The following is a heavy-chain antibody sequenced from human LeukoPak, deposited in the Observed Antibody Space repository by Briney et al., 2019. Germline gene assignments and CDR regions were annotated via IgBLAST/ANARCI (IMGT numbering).Heavy chain of an antibody. Sequence: PGGSLRLSCAASGFTFSSYGMHWVRQAPGKGLEWVAFIRYDGGNKYYADSVKGRFTISRDNSKNALYLQMNSLRAEDTAVYYCAKVSGRPGLLDYWGQGTLVTVSS. CDR2: IRYDGGNK. CDR3: AKVSGRPGLLDY. J-gene: IGHJ4*02. CDR1: GFTFSSYG. D-gene: IGHD5-12*01. V-gene: IGHV3-30*02.